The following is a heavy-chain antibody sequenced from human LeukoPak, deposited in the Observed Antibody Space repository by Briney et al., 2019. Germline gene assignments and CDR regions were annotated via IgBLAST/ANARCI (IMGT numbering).Heavy chain of an antibody. J-gene: IGHJ4*02. CDR1: GFMFSSNW. CDR2: IKEDGTET. D-gene: IGHD5-24*01. CDR3: AKEGRSLQTY. V-gene: IGHV3-7*03. Sequence: GGSLRLSCAASGFMFSSNWMSWVRLAPGKGLGWVANIKEDGTETYYVDSVKGRFTISRDNAKNSLYLQMNSLRVEDTAVYYCAKEGRSLQTYWGQGTLVTVSS.